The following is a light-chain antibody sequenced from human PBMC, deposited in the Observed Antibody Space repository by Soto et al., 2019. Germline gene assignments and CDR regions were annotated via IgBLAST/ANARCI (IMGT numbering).Light chain of an antibody. CDR2: DNN. V-gene: IGLV1-40*01. CDR1: SSNIGAGYD. J-gene: IGLJ2*01. CDR3: QSDDSSLSGSV. Sequence: QSVLTQPPSVSGAPGQRVTISCTGSSSNIGAGYDVHWYQQLPGTAPKLLIYDNNNRPSGVPDRFSGSKSGTSASLAITGLQAEDEADYYCQSDDSSLSGSVFGGGTKLTVL.